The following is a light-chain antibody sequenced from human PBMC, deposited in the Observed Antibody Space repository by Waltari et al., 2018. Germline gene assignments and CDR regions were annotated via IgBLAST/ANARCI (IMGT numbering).Light chain of an antibody. CDR3: QQYNNWPT. Sequence: LSFLASQSVGAKLAWYQQKPCQAPRLLIYGASTSATGIPARFSVSGSGTEFTLTISRLQSEDFAVYYCQQYNNWPTFGQGTKVEIE. CDR2: GAS. J-gene: IGKJ1*01. V-gene: IGKV3-15*01. CDR1: QSVGAK.